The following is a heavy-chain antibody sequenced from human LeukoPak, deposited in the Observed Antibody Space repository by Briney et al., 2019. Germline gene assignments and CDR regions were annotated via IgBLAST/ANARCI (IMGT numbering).Heavy chain of an antibody. CDR1: GGSFSGYY. CDR3: ARGRGARSPPDY. Sequence: PSETLSLTCAVYGGSFSGYYWSWIRQPPGKGLEWIGEINHSGSTNYNPSLKSRVTISVDTSKNQFSLKLSSVTAADTAVYYCARGRGARSPPDYWGQGTLVTVSS. CDR2: INHSGST. V-gene: IGHV4-34*01. D-gene: IGHD3-16*01. J-gene: IGHJ4*02.